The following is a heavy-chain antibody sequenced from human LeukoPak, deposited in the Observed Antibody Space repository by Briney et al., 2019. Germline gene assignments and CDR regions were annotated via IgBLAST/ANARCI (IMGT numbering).Heavy chain of an antibody. V-gene: IGHV1-69*01. D-gene: IGHD4-17*01. J-gene: IGHJ1*01. Sequence: SVKVSCKASGGTFSSYAISWVRQAPGQGLEWMGGIIPIFGTANYAQKFQGRVAITADESTSTAYMELSSLRSEDTAVYYCARGEDTVTNFQHWGQGTLVTVSS. CDR1: GGTFSSYA. CDR2: IIPIFGTA. CDR3: ARGEDTVTNFQH.